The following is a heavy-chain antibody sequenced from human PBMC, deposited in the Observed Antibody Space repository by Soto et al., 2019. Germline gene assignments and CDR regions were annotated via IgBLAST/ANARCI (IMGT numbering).Heavy chain of an antibody. Sequence: GGSLRLSCAASGFTFSSYWMSWVRQAPGKGLEWVANIKQDGSEKYYVDSVKGRFTISRDNAKNSLYLQMNSLGAEDTAVYYCARDPRGEQWLVRGAFDIWGQGTMVTVSS. CDR1: GFTFSSYW. CDR3: ARDPRGEQWLVRGAFDI. J-gene: IGHJ3*02. D-gene: IGHD6-19*01. CDR2: IKQDGSEK. V-gene: IGHV3-7*01.